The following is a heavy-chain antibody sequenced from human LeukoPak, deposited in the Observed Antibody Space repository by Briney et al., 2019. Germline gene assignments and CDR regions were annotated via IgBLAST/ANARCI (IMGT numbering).Heavy chain of an antibody. CDR1: GGSFSGYY. CDR2: INHSGST. Sequence: PSETLSLTCAVYGGSFSGYYWSWIRQPPGKGLEWIGEINHSGSTNYNPSLKSRVTISVDTSKNQFSLKLSSVTAADTAVYYCARHWKGYCSSTSCYRWYFDYWGQGTLVTVSS. V-gene: IGHV4-34*01. D-gene: IGHD2-2*02. J-gene: IGHJ4*02. CDR3: ARHWKGYCSSTSCYRWYFDY.